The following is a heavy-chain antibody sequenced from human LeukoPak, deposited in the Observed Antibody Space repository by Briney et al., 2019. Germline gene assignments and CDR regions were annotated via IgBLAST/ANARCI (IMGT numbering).Heavy chain of an antibody. CDR3: ARAPSDIVVVPAAIRYYYMDV. J-gene: IGHJ6*03. V-gene: IGHV1-69*13. CDR2: IIPIFGTA. Sequence: SVKVSCKASGGTFSSYAISWVRQAPGQGLEWMGGIIPIFGTANYAQKFQGRVTITADESTSSAYMELSSLRSEDTAVYYCARAPSDIVVVPAAIRYYYMDVWGKGTTVTVS. CDR1: GGTFSSYA. D-gene: IGHD2-2*02.